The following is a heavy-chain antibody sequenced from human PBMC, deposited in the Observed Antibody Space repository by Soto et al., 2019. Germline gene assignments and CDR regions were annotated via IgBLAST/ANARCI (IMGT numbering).Heavy chain of an antibody. Sequence: SETLSLTCAVSGGSISSSNWWSWVRQPPGKGLEWIGEIYHSGSTNYNPSLKSRVTISVDKSKNQFSLKLSSVTAADTAVYYCARDLKSLYDSSGYHTNWFDPWGQGTLVTVSS. CDR1: GGSISSSNW. D-gene: IGHD3-22*01. CDR3: ARDLKSLYDSSGYHTNWFDP. CDR2: IYHSGST. V-gene: IGHV4-4*02. J-gene: IGHJ5*02.